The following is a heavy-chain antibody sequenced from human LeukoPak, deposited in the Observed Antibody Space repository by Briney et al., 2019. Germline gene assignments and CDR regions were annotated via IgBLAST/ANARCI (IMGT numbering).Heavy chain of an antibody. J-gene: IGHJ5*02. CDR2: ISAYNGNT. V-gene: IGHV1-18*04. CDR1: GYTFTGYY. CDR3: ARVSTSTGTLNWFDP. D-gene: IGHD2-2*01. Sequence: ASVTVSCKASGYTFTGYYMHWVRQAPGQGLEWMGWISAYNGNTNYAQKLQGRVTMTTDTSTSTAYMELRSLRSDDTAVYYCARVSTSTGTLNWFDPWGQGTLVTVSS.